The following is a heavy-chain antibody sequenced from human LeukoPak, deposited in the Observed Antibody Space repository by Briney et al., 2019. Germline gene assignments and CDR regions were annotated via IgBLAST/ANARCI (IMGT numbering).Heavy chain of an antibody. J-gene: IGHJ4*02. V-gene: IGHV1-2*02. D-gene: IGHD3-3*01. CDR1: GYTFTGYY. Sequence: ASVKVSCKASGYTFTGYYMHWVRQAPGQGLEWMGWINPNSGGTNYAQKFQGRVTMTTDTSISTAYMELSRLRSDDTAVYYCARGSDDFWSGYSPSYRGQGTLVTVSS. CDR3: ARGSDDFWSGYSPSY. CDR2: INPNSGGT.